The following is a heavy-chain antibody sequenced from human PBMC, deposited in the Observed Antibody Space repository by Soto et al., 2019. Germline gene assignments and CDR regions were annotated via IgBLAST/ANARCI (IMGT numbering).Heavy chain of an antibody. V-gene: IGHV3-74*01. CDR3: ARVWGITIFGVVTDGMDV. CDR1: GFTFSSNL. J-gene: IGHJ6*01. Sequence: EVQLVESGGGLVQPGGSLRLSCAASGFTFSSNLMHWVRQAPGKGLVWVSPINSDVSSTRYADSLKGRFTISRDNAKNTFYLPMNSLRAEVTAVYYCARVWGITIFGVVTDGMDVWGQGTKVTVSS. D-gene: IGHD3-3*01. CDR2: INSDVSST.